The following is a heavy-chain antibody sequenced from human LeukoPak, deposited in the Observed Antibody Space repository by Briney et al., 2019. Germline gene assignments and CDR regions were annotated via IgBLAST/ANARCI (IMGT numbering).Heavy chain of an antibody. Sequence: GGSLRLSCAASGFTFSSYAMSWVRQAPGKGLEWVSAISGSGGSTYYADSVKGRFTISRDNSKNTLYLQMNSLRAEDTAVYYCAKLGGSDCTNGVCYSEYFQLWGQGTLVTVSS. D-gene: IGHD2-8*01. CDR1: GFTFSSYA. V-gene: IGHV3-23*01. J-gene: IGHJ1*01. CDR2: ISGSGGST. CDR3: AKLGGSDCTNGVCYSEYFQL.